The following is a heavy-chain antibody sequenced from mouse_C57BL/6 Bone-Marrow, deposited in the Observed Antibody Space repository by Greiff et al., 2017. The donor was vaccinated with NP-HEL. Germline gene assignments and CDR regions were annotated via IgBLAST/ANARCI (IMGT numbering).Heavy chain of an antibody. CDR3: ARGGDYYGSSYGY. J-gene: IGHJ2*01. CDR1: GYTFTDYN. Sequence: EVKLMESGPELVKPGASVKMSCKASGYTFTDYNMHWVKQSHGKSLEWIGYINPNNGGTSYNQKFKGKATLTVNKSSSTAYMERRSLTSEDSAVYYCARGGDYYGSSYGYWGQGTTLTVSS. CDR2: INPNNGGT. D-gene: IGHD1-1*01. V-gene: IGHV1-22*01.